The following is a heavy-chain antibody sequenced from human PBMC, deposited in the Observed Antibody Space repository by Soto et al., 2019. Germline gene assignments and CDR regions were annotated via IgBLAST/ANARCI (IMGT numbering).Heavy chain of an antibody. CDR3: ARGYDYSYNWFDP. J-gene: IGHJ5*02. CDR2: IIPIFGTA. D-gene: IGHD4-4*01. CDR1: GGTFSSYA. Sequence: SVKVSCKASGGTFSSYAISWVRQAPGQGLEWMGGIIPIFGTANYAQKFQGRVTITADESTSTAYMELSSLRSEDTAVYYCARGYDYSYNWFDPWGQGTLVTVSS. V-gene: IGHV1-69*13.